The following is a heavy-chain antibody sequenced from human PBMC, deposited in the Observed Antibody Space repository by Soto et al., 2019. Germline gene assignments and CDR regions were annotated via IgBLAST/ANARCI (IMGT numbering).Heavy chain of an antibody. CDR2: ISAHNGNT. D-gene: IGHD1-1*01. V-gene: IGHV1-18*01. CDR3: ARGRYGDY. Sequence: QVHLVQSGAEVKKPGASVKVSCKASGYTFTSYGITWVRQAPGHGLEWMGWISAHNGNTDYAQKLQGRVIVTRDTSMSTAYMELRSLISDDTAVYYCARGRYGDYWGQGALVTVSS. J-gene: IGHJ4*02. CDR1: GYTFTSYG.